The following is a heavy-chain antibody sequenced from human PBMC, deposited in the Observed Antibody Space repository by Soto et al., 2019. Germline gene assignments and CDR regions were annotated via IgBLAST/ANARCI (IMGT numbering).Heavy chain of an antibody. CDR3: ARDPDIVVVPAAISDAFDI. CDR1: GFTFSSYS. CDR2: ISSSSSYI. V-gene: IGHV3-21*01. J-gene: IGHJ3*02. D-gene: IGHD2-2*02. Sequence: GGSLRLSCAASGFTFSSYSMNWVRQAPGKGLEWVSSISSSSSYIYYADSVKGRFTISRDNAKNSLYLQMNSLRAEDTAVYYCARDPDIVVVPAAISDAFDIWGQGTMVTVSS.